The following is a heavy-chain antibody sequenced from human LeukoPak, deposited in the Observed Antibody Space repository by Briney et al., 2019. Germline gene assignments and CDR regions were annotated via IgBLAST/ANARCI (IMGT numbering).Heavy chain of an antibody. CDR2: ISSSISTI. D-gene: IGHD6-6*01. J-gene: IGHJ6*02. V-gene: IGHV3-48*04. CDR3: ARAHDEQQIGVDYYYGMDV. Sequence: QPGGSLRLSCAASRFTFSSYSMNWVRQAPGKGLEWVSYISSSISTIYYADSVKGRFTISRDNAKNSLYLQMNSLRAEDTAVYYCARAHDEQQIGVDYYYGMDVWGQGTTVTVSS. CDR1: RFTFSSYS.